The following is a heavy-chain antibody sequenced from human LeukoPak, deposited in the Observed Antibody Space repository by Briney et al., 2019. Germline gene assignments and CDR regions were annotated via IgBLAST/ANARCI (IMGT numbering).Heavy chain of an antibody. Sequence: PSETLSLTCTVSGDSIIGYYWSWIRQPPGKGLEWIGYIHYSGSTNYNPSLQSRVTISVDTSRSHFSLKLSSATAADTAVYYCARGERLGPDFWGQGTLVTVSS. V-gene: IGHV4-59*01. J-gene: IGHJ4*02. CDR1: GDSIIGYY. CDR2: IHYSGST. D-gene: IGHD1-1*01. CDR3: ARGERLGPDF.